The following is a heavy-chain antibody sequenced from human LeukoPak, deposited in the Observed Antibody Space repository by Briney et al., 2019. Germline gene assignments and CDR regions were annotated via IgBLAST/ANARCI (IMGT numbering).Heavy chain of an antibody. CDR3: AKDRTPSI. Sequence: GGSLRLSCAASGFTFSNYGMTWVRQAPGKGLEWVSTISGSGGSTSYADSVKGRFTISRDDSKNTLCLQMNSLRAEDTAVYCCAKDRTPSIWGRGTLVTVSS. J-gene: IGHJ2*01. D-gene: IGHD2-15*01. V-gene: IGHV3-23*01. CDR2: ISGSGGST. CDR1: GFTFSNYG.